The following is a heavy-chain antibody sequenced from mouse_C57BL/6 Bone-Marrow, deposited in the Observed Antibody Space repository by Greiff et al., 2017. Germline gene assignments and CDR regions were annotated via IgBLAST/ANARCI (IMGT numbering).Heavy chain of an antibody. CDR1: GFNIKDDY. J-gene: IGHJ1*03. V-gene: IGHV14-4*01. CDR2: IDPANGDT. Sequence: VQLQQSGAELVRPGASVKLSCTASGFNIKDDYMHWVKQRPEQGLEWIGWIDPANGDTEYAPKFQGKATITADTSSTTAYLQLSSLTSEDTAFYYCTYYYGSSFLWYFDVWGTGTTVTVSS. CDR3: TYYYGSSFLWYFDV. D-gene: IGHD1-1*01.